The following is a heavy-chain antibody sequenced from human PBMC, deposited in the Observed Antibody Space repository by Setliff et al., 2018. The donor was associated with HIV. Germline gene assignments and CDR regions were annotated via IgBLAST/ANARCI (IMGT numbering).Heavy chain of an antibody. J-gene: IGHJ4*02. CDR3: ARSMRGYCSDTSCRTFDH. Sequence: SETLSLTCTVSGGSIRNYYWSWIRQSAGKGLEWIGRIYSSGSTKYNPSLKSRVTMSVNTAKNQFFLMLSSVTAADTAVYYCARSMRGYCSDTSCRTFDHWGQGT. D-gene: IGHD2-2*01. V-gene: IGHV4-4*07. CDR2: IYSSGST. CDR1: GGSIRNYY.